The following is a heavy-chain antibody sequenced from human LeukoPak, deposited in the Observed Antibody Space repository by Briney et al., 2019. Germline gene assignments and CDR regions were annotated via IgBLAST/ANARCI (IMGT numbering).Heavy chain of an antibody. CDR3: ASHEYYDFWSGYYGLDY. J-gene: IGHJ4*02. D-gene: IGHD3-3*01. Sequence: ASVKVSCKASGYTFTGYYMHWVRQAPGQGLEWMGWINPNSGGTNYAQKFQGRVTMTRDTSISTVYMELSRLRSDDTAVYYCASHEYYDFWSGYYGLDYWGQGTLVTVSS. V-gene: IGHV1-2*02. CDR2: INPNSGGT. CDR1: GYTFTGYY.